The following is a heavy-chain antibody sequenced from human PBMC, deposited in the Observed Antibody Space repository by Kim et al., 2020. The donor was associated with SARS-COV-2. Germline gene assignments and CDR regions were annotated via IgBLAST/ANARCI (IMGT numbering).Heavy chain of an antibody. CDR2: ISYDGSNK. CDR3: ATARYCSSTSCHGGMDV. CDR1: GFTFSSYG. Sequence: GGSLRLSCAASGFTFSSYGMHWVRQAPGKGLEWVAVISYDGSNKYYADSVKGRFTISRDNSKNTLYLQMNSLRAEDTAVYYCATARYCSSTSCHGGMDVWGQGTTVTVSS. V-gene: IGHV3-30*03. D-gene: IGHD2-2*01. J-gene: IGHJ6*02.